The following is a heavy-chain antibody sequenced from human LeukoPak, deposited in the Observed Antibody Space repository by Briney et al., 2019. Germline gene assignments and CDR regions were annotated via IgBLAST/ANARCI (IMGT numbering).Heavy chain of an antibody. CDR1: GGSISSSSYY. CDR3: ASSGGSCYRCFDY. Sequence: SETLSLTCTVSGGSISSSSYYWGWIRQPPGKGLEWIGSIYYSGSTYYNPSLKSRVTISVDTSKNQFSLKLSSVTAADTAVYYCASSGGSCYRCFDYWGQGTLVTVSS. CDR2: IYYSGST. V-gene: IGHV4-39*07. J-gene: IGHJ4*02. D-gene: IGHD2-15*01.